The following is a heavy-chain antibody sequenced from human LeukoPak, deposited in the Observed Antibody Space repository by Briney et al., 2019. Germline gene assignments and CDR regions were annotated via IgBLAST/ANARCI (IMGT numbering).Heavy chain of an antibody. CDR2: INSDGSST. V-gene: IGHV3-74*01. D-gene: IGHD6-19*01. CDR3: ARRGYSSGWYEY. CDR1: GFTFSSYW. J-gene: IGHJ4*02. Sequence: PGGSLRLPCAASGFTFSSYWMHWVRQAPGKGLVWVSRINSDGSSTSYADSVKGRFTISRDNAKNTLYLQMNSLRAEDTAVYYCARRGYSSGWYEYWGQGTLVTVSS.